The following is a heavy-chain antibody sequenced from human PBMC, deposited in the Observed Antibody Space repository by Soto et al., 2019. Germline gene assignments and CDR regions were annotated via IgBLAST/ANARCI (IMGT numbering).Heavy chain of an antibody. J-gene: IGHJ6*02. CDR3: AKDDPTVTTGGYYYYGMDV. D-gene: IGHD4-4*01. Sequence: EVQLVESGGGLVQPGRSLRLSCAASGFTFDDYAMHWVRQAPGKGLEWVSGISWNSGSIGYADSVKGRFTISRDNAKNSLYLQMNSLRAEDTALYYCAKDDPTVTTGGYYYYGMDVWGQGTTVTVSS. CDR1: GFTFDDYA. CDR2: ISWNSGSI. V-gene: IGHV3-9*01.